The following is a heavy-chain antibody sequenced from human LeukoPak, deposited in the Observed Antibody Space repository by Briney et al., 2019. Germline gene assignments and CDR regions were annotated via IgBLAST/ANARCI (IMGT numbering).Heavy chain of an antibody. J-gene: IGHJ3*02. V-gene: IGHV3-21*01. CDR3: ARVWGVGATLGVFDI. D-gene: IGHD1-26*01. Sequence: GGSLRLSCAASGFTFSSYSMNWVRQAPGKGLEWVSSISSSSSYIFYADSMKGRFTISRDNAKNSLYLQMNSLRAEDTAAYYCARVWGVGATLGVFDIWGQGTTVTVSS. CDR2: ISSSSSYI. CDR1: GFTFSSYS.